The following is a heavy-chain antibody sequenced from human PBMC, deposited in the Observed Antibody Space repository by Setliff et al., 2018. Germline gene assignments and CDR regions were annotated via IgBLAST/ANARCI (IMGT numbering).Heavy chain of an antibody. CDR2: INPKTGGT. D-gene: IGHD3-16*01. CDR3: ARSDHLVVDGFDV. V-gene: IGHV1-2*04. Sequence: VASVKVSCKTSGYAFTDNYIHWVRQAPGQGLEWMGWINPKTGGTNLAQKFQGWVSMTRDTSITTAYMELSRLTSDDMAVYFCARSDHLVVDGFDVWGQGTMVTV. CDR1: GYAFTDNY. J-gene: IGHJ3*01.